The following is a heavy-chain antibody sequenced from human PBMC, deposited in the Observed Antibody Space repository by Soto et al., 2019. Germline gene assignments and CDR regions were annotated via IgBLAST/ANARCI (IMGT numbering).Heavy chain of an antibody. CDR2: ISKDGDKK. CDR1: GFTFSNYS. D-gene: IGHD5-12*01. CDR3: AREWSVAHPGY. J-gene: IGHJ4*02. Sequence: VGSLRLSCAASGFTFSNYSMHWVRQAPGKGLEWLAVISKDGDKKYYADSVKGRFTISRDNSKNTLYLQMNSLRPEDTAVHYCAREWSVAHPGYWGQGTQVTVSS. V-gene: IGHV3-30-3*01.